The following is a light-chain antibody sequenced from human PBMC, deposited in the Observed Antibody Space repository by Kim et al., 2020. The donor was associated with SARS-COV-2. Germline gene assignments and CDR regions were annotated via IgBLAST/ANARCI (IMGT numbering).Light chain of an antibody. V-gene: IGKV1-39*01. J-gene: IGKJ2*03. Sequence: ASVGDRVTITCLANQNIGTYLNWYQHKPGKAPQLLIYAASSLRSGVPSRFSGSGSGTDFTLTISSLQPDDFATYYCQQSYSTPLHSFGQGTKLEI. CDR2: AAS. CDR3: QQSYSTPLHS. CDR1: QNIGTY.